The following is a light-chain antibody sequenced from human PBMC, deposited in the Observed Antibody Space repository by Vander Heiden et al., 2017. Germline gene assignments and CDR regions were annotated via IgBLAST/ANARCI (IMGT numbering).Light chain of an antibody. CDR1: QGISSY. Sequence: AIRMTQSPSSSSPSKRDRVTITCRSRQGISSYLAWYQKKPGKAHKLLIDAASTFQSGVPSRFSGSGSGTDFTLTISCLQSEDFATYYCQQDDSYPRTVGQGTKVEIK. J-gene: IGKJ1*01. CDR3: QQDDSYPRT. V-gene: IGKV1-8*01. CDR2: AAS.